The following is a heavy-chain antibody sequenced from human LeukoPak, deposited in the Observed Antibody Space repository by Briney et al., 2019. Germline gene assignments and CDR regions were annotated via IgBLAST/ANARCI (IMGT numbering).Heavy chain of an antibody. D-gene: IGHD2-2*01. CDR3: ARFQYCSSTICPWDV. Sequence: GGSLRLSCAASGFTFSSYSMHWVRQAPGKGLEWVSSISSSSSYVYYADSVKGRFTIPRDNAKNSLYLQTNSLRAEDTAVYYCARFQYCSSTICPWDVWGQGTTVTVSS. CDR2: ISSSSSYV. CDR1: GFTFSSYS. V-gene: IGHV3-21*01. J-gene: IGHJ6*02.